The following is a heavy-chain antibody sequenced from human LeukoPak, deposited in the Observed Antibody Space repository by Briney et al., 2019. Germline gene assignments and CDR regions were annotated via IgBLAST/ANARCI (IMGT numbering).Heavy chain of an antibody. Sequence: PGGSLRLSCAASGFSFSSFGMHWVRQAPGKGLEWVAFIRYDGSNKSYADSVKGRFTTSRDNSKNTLYLQMNSLGAEDTAVYHSVKAFDYYVDHWGQGMLVTVSS. CDR3: VKAFDYYVDH. CDR1: GFSFSSFG. CDR2: IRYDGSNK. V-gene: IGHV3-30*02. J-gene: IGHJ4*02. D-gene: IGHD3-10*01.